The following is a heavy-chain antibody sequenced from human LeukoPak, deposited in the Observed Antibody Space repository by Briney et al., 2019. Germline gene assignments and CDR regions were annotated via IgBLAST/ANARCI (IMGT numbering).Heavy chain of an antibody. CDR2: ISSSGSTT. CDR1: GFTFSTYS. D-gene: IGHD3-10*02. Sequence: GGSLRLSCAASGFTFSTYSMNWVRQAPGKGLEWVSYISSSGSTTYYADSVKGRFTISRDNAKNSLYLQMNSLRAEDTAVYYCAELGITMIGGVWGKGTTVTISS. J-gene: IGHJ6*04. V-gene: IGHV3-48*04. CDR3: AELGITMIGGV.